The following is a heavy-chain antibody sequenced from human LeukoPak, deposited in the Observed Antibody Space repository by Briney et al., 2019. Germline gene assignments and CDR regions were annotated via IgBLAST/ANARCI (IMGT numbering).Heavy chain of an antibody. CDR2: INQDGSEK. J-gene: IGHJ6*02. V-gene: IGHV3-7*01. CDR1: GFTFSSYW. CDR3: ARGIVVVVAATPSGMDV. Sequence: GGSLRLSCAASGFTFSSYWMSWVRQAPGKGLEWVANINQDGSEKYYVDSVKGRFTISRDNAKNSLYLQMNSLRAEDTAVYYCARGIVVVVAATPSGMDVWGQGTTVTVSS. D-gene: IGHD2-15*01.